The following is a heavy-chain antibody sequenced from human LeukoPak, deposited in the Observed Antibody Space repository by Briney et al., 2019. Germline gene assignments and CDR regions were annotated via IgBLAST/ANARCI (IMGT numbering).Heavy chain of an antibody. CDR2: INPNGGGT. Sequence: ASVKVSCKASGYTFTGYYMHWVRQAPGQGLEWMGRINPNGGGTNYAQKFQGRVTMTRDTSISTAYMELSRLRSDDTAVYYCARREVVPAASYYGMDVWGQGTTVTVSS. CDR1: GYTFTGYY. CDR3: ARREVVPAASYYGMDV. D-gene: IGHD2-2*01. J-gene: IGHJ6*02. V-gene: IGHV1-2*06.